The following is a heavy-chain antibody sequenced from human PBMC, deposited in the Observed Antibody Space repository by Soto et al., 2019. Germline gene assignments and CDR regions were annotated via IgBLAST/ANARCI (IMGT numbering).Heavy chain of an antibody. Sequence: ASVKVSCKASGYTFTSYGISWVRQAPGQGLEWMGWISAYNGNTNYAQKLQGRVTMTTDTSTSTAYMELRSLRSDDTAVYYCARDWDPPSNYYDSGGYAHWGQGTLVTVSS. CDR2: ISAYNGNT. D-gene: IGHD3-22*01. J-gene: IGHJ4*02. V-gene: IGHV1-18*01. CDR3: ARDWDPPSNYYDSGGYAH. CDR1: GYTFTSYG.